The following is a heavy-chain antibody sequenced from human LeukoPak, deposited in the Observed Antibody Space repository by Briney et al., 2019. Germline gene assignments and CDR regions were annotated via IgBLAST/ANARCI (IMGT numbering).Heavy chain of an antibody. CDR2: ISGSGGIT. Sequence: GGSLRLSCAASGFTFSSYWMHWVRQAPGKGLEWVSDISGSGGITRYADSVKGRFTISRDNSKNTLFLQMNSLRADDTAVYYCVKDLLDGNTYGRFDQWGQGTLVTVSS. J-gene: IGHJ4*02. CDR1: GFTFSSYW. D-gene: IGHD2-8*01. CDR3: VKDLLDGNTYGRFDQ. V-gene: IGHV3-23*01.